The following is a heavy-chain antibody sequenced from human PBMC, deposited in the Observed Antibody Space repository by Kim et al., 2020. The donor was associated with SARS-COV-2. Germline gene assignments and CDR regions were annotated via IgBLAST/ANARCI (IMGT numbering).Heavy chain of an antibody. V-gene: IGHV5-51*01. Sequence: GESLKISCKGSGYSFTSYWIGWVRQMPGKGLEWMGIIYPGDSDTRYSPSFQGQVTISADKSISTAYLQWSSLKASDTAMYYCARLFYDILTGYGGAYGMDVWGQGTTVTVSS. CDR1: GYSFTSYW. CDR3: ARLFYDILTGYGGAYGMDV. CDR2: IYPGDSDT. J-gene: IGHJ6*02. D-gene: IGHD3-9*01.